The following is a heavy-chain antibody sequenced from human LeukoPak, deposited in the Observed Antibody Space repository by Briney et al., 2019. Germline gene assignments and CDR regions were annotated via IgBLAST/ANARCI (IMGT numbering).Heavy chain of an antibody. CDR3: ARASRSSTSCCIIDY. D-gene: IGHD2-2*01. CDR2: IYSGGST. CDR1: GFTVSSNY. Sequence: GGSLRLSCAASGFTVSSNYMSWVRQAPGKGLEWVSVIYSGGSTYYADSVKGRFTISRDNSKNTLYLQMNSLRAEDTAVYYCARASRSSTSCCIIDYWGQGTLVTVSS. V-gene: IGHV3-53*01. J-gene: IGHJ4*02.